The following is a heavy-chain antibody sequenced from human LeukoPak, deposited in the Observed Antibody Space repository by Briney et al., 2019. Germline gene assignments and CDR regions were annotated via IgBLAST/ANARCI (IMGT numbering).Heavy chain of an antibody. D-gene: IGHD5-24*01. J-gene: IGHJ4*02. CDR1: GFPFSSCW. Sequence: PGGSLRLSCVASGFPFSSCWMTWVRQAPGKGLEWVANIKQDGSKKSYVDSVKGRLTISRDNAKNSLYLQMNSLRAEDTAIYYCTRVGYIDEGIDYWGQGTLVTVSS. V-gene: IGHV3-7*04. CDR3: TRVGYIDEGIDY. CDR2: IKQDGSKK.